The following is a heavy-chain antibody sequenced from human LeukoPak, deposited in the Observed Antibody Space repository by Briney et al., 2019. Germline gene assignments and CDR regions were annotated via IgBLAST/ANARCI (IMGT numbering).Heavy chain of an antibody. CDR1: GFTVSSNY. Sequence: GGSLRLSCAASGFTVSSNYMSWVRQAPGKGLEWVSVIYSGGSTYYADSVKGRFTISRDNSKNTLYLQMNSLRAEDTAVYYCARWGYGSGTDEAYYMDVWGKGTTVTVSS. CDR2: IYSGGST. CDR3: ARWGYGSGTDEAYYMDV. V-gene: IGHV3-53*01. D-gene: IGHD3-10*01. J-gene: IGHJ6*03.